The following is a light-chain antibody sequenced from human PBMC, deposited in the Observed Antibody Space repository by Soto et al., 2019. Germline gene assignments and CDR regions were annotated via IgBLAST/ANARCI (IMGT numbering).Light chain of an antibody. CDR3: QPREA. Sequence: EIVLTQSPATLSLSPGERATLSCRASQSVSSYLAWYQQKPGQAPRLLIYDASNRATGIPARFSGSGSGTDFTLTISSLEPEDFAVYYCQPREAFGPGTKVDIK. V-gene: IGKV3-11*01. CDR2: DAS. CDR1: QSVSSY. J-gene: IGKJ3*01.